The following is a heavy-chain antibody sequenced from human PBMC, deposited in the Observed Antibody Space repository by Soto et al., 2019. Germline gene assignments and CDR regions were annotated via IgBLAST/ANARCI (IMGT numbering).Heavy chain of an antibody. CDR2: IGGSGGSI. D-gene: IGHD2-15*01. J-gene: IGHJ3*02. V-gene: IGHV3-23*01. CDR3: AKEYCSGGTCYGAFDI. Sequence: AVGSLRLSCAASGFTFSSYAMTWVRQAPGKGLEWVSVIGGSGGSIYYADFVKGRFTIARDSSKNTLYLQMNSLRAEDTAVYYCAKEYCSGGTCYGAFDIWGQGTMVTVSS. CDR1: GFTFSSYA.